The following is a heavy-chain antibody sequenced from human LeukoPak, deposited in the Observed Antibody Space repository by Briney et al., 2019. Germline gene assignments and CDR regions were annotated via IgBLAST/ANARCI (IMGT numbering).Heavy chain of an antibody. CDR3: ARKPIGYCSSTSCYRQLDYYYYYMDV. J-gene: IGHJ6*03. V-gene: IGHV4-34*01. Sequence: SETLSLTCAVYGGSFSGYYWSWIRQPPGKGLEWIGEINHSGSTNYNPSLKSRVTISVDTSKNQFSLKLSSVTAADTAVYYCARKPIGYCSSTSCYRQLDYYYYYMDVWGKGTTVTVSS. CDR1: GGSFSGYY. CDR2: INHSGST. D-gene: IGHD2-2*01.